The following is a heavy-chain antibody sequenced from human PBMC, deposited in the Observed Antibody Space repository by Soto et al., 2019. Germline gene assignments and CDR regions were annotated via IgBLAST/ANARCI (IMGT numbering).Heavy chain of an antibody. CDR3: ASNYYDSSGYYYYLDY. CDR2: IYYSGST. V-gene: IGHV4-31*03. Sequence: SATLSLTCTVSGGSISSGGYYWGWIRQHPGKGLEWIGYIYYSGSTYYNPSLKSRVTISVDTSKNQFSLKLSSVTAADTAVYYCASNYYDSSGYYYYLDYWGQGTLVTVSS. J-gene: IGHJ4*02. D-gene: IGHD3-22*01. CDR1: GGSISSGGYY.